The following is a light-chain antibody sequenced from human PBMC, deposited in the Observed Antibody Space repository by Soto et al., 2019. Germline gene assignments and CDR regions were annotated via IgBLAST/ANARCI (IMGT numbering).Light chain of an antibody. CDR3: QSYDTSLDGFYV. V-gene: IGLV1-40*01. CDR1: NSNIGAAYD. CDR2: ANN. Sequence: QSVLTQPPSVSGAPGQRVTISCTGSNSNIGAAYDVHWYQHLPGTAPKLLIYANNNRPSGVPDRFSGSKSGASGSLAITGLQAEDEADYYCQSYDTSLDGFYVFGTGTKAPS. J-gene: IGLJ1*01.